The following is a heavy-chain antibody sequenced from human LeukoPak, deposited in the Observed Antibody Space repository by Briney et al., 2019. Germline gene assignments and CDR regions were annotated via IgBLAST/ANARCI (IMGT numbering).Heavy chain of an antibody. Sequence: SQTLSLTCAVSGGSISSGGYSWSWIRQPPGKGLEWIGYIYHSGSTYYNPSLKSRVTISVDRSKNQFSLKLSSVTAADTAVYYCARAPPPAASIAVAGAFDYWGQGTLDTVSS. CDR1: GGSISSGGYS. CDR2: IYHSGST. J-gene: IGHJ4*02. V-gene: IGHV4-30-2*01. CDR3: ARAPPPAASIAVAGAFDY. D-gene: IGHD6-19*01.